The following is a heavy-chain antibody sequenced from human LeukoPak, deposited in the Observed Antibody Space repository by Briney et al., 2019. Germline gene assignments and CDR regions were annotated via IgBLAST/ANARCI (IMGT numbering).Heavy chain of an antibody. D-gene: IGHD7-27*01. CDR3: ARGRLLGTYNCFDP. V-gene: IGHV4-34*01. J-gene: IGHJ5*02. CDR2: INHSGST. CDR1: GGSFSGYY. Sequence: SETLSLTCAVYGGSFSGYYWSWIRQPPGKGLEWIGEINHSGSTNYNPSLKSRVTISVDTSKNQFSLKLSSVTAADTAVYYCARGRLLGTYNCFDPWGQGTLVNVSS.